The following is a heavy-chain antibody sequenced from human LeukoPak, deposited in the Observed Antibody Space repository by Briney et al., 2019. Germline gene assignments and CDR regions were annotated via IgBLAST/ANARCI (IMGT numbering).Heavy chain of an antibody. Sequence: PGGSLRLSCAASGFTFSIYPMSWVRQAPGKGLEWVSGIRGSGGSTFYADSVKGRFTISRDISKNTLYLQMNSLRAEDTAIYYCAKDGYGSGSYSQYFDYWGQGTLVTVSS. J-gene: IGHJ4*02. D-gene: IGHD3-10*01. CDR3: AKDGYGSGSYSQYFDY. V-gene: IGHV3-23*01. CDR2: IRGSGGST. CDR1: GFTFSIYP.